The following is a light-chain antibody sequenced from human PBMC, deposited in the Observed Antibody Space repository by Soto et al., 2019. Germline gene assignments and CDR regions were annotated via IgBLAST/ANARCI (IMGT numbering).Light chain of an antibody. Sequence: QSVLTQPASVSGSPGQSIAISCTGTSSDVGGYDYVSWYQQHPDKAPELMIYEVTKRPSWVSNRFSGSKSGNTASLTISGLQPEDEADYYCSSHTSGSTRVFGSGTKVTVL. V-gene: IGLV2-14*01. CDR3: SSHTSGSTRV. J-gene: IGLJ1*01. CDR2: EVT. CDR1: SSDVGGYDY.